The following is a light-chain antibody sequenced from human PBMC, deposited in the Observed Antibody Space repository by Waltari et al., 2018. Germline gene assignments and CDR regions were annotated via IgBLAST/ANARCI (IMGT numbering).Light chain of an antibody. CDR3: GSWDTSLSSWV. CDR1: SSNNQNRY. Sequence: QSVLTQPPSVSAAPGQKVTISCSGSSSNNQNRYVSWYQQTPGTAPKLLIYEKNKRPSGIPDRLSGSKSGTSATLDITGLQTGDEADDYCGSWDTSLSSWVFGGGTKVTVL. CDR2: EKN. V-gene: IGLV1-51*02. J-gene: IGLJ2*01.